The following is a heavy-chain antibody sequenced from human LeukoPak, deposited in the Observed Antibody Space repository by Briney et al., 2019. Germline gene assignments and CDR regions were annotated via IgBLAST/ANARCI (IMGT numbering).Heavy chain of an antibody. CDR3: AKDRRASSSWYEGGDY. V-gene: IGHV3-23*01. D-gene: IGHD6-13*01. CDR2: ISGSGGST. J-gene: IGHJ4*02. CDR1: GFTFNSYA. Sequence: GGSLRLSCAASGFTFNSYAMSWVRQAPGKGLEWVSIISGSGGSTYYADSVKGRFTISRDNSKNTLYLQMNSLRVEDTAVYYCAKDRRASSSWYEGGDYWGQGTLVTVSS.